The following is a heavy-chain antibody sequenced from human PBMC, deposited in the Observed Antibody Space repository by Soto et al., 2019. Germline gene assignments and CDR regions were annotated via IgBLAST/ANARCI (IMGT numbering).Heavy chain of an antibody. Sequence: QVQLKESGPGLVKPSETLSLTCSVSGSSISSYYWSWIRQPPGKGLEWIGNIYYSGSTNYNPALKSRVIISVDSSTNQFARRLNSVTATDTAVYYCTRVGDYYGDYPNFDCWGQGALVTVSS. CDR2: IYYSGST. CDR1: GSSISSYY. J-gene: IGHJ4*02. CDR3: TRVGDYYGDYPNFDC. V-gene: IGHV4-59*01. D-gene: IGHD4-17*01.